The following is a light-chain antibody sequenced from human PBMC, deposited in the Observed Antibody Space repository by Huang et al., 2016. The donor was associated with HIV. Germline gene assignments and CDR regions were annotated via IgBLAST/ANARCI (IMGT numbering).Light chain of an antibody. CDR1: QSISTN. CDR3: QQYDNSWT. V-gene: IGKV3D-15*01. Sequence: ETVMTQSPDTLAVSPGERATLSCRASQSISTNLAWYQQKPGQAPRLLIYGASTRATGITARFSGSGSGTEFTLTIRSLQSEDFASYYCQQYDNSWTFAQGTKVEI. CDR2: GAS. J-gene: IGKJ1*01.